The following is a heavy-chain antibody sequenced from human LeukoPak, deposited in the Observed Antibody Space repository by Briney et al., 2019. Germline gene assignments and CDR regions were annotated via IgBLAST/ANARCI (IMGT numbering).Heavy chain of an antibody. CDR2: IYYSGTT. J-gene: IGHJ4*02. CDR1: GVSISSSNYY. V-gene: IGHV4-39*01. Sequence: SETLSLTCTVSGVSISSSNYYWGWIRQPPGKGLEWIGSIYYSGTTYYSSSLKSRAIISVDTSKNQFSLKLSSVTATDTAVYYCARHEAQDFDYWGQGTLVTVSS. CDR3: ARHEAQDFDY.